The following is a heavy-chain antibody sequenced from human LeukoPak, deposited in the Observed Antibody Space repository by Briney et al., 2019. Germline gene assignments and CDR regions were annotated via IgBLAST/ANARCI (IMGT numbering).Heavy chain of an antibody. CDR1: GGSISSYY. J-gene: IGHJ4*02. D-gene: IGHD3-9*01. CDR2: IYYSGST. Sequence: PSETLSLTCTVSGGSISSYYWSWIRQPPGKGPEWIGYIYYSGSTNYNPSLKSRVTISVDTSKNQFSLKLSSVAAADTAVYYCARGTYYDILTARWYFDYWGQGTLVTVSS. V-gene: IGHV4-59*01. CDR3: ARGTYYDILTARWYFDY.